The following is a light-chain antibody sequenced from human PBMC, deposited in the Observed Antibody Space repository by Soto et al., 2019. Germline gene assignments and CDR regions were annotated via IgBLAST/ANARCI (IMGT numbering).Light chain of an antibody. J-gene: IGLJ2*01. CDR1: TSDVGGYNY. V-gene: IGLV2-8*01. CDR3: SSYAGSNNVV. CDR2: EVS. Sequence: QSVLTQPASAAGSPGQSVTISCTGTTSDVGGYNYVSWYQQHPGKAPQLMIYEVSKRPSGVPDRFSGSKSGNTASLTVSGLQAEDEADYYCSSYAGSNNVVFGGGTKLTVL.